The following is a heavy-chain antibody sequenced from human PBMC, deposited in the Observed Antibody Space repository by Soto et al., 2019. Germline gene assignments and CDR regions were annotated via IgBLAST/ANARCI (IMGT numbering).Heavy chain of an antibody. D-gene: IGHD3-3*01. CDR3: ARDGDPGYSFWSGPLGGGRFDP. CDR2: IVPLFGTA. V-gene: IGHV1-69*12. J-gene: IGHJ5*02. CDR1: GGTFGNTA. Sequence: QVQLVQSGAEVKEPGSSVNVSCKTSGGTFGNTAVTWVRQVPGQGLEWIGGIVPLFGTANYAQKFRGRVMITADESTSTAYMDLSSLRSDDTGIYYCARDGDPGYSFWSGPLGGGRFDPWGQGTLVTVSS.